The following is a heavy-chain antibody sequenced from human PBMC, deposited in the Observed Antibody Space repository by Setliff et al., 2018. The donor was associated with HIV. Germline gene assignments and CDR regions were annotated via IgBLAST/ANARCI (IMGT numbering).Heavy chain of an antibody. D-gene: IGHD3-10*01. J-gene: IGHJ4*02. Sequence: PGGSLRLSCAPSGFTFGSYAMSWVRQAPGRGLEWISYISSSSWPIYYADSVRGRFTISRDSAKNSVYLEMNSLRVEDTAVYFCARFVQGVPLFDYWGQGTLVTVSS. V-gene: IGHV3-48*01. CDR2: ISSSSWPI. CDR1: GFTFGSYA. CDR3: ARFVQGVPLFDY.